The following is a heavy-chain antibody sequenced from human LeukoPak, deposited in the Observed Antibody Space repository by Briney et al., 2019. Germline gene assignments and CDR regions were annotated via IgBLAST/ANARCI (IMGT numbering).Heavy chain of an antibody. Sequence: GGSLRLSCAVSGFTFSSYAMSWVRQAPGKGLQWVSTISGSGASTYYADSVKGRFTISRDNSKNTLHLQMNSLRGEDTAVYYCAKETVVVPAARSAFDIWGQGTMVTVSS. D-gene: IGHD2-2*01. CDR2: ISGSGAST. CDR1: GFTFSSYA. J-gene: IGHJ3*02. CDR3: AKETVVVPAARSAFDI. V-gene: IGHV3-23*01.